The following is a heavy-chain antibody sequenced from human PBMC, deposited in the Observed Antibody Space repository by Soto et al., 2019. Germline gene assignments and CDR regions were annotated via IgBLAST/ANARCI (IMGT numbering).Heavy chain of an antibody. Sequence: SETLSLTCTFSGDSISSSSYYWGWIRQPPGKGLEWIGSIYYSGSPYYNPSLKSRVTISVDTSRIHFSLKLFSVTAADTAVYYCARESYDSGDYFDYWGLGTLVTVSS. CDR2: IYYSGSP. CDR1: GDSISSSSYY. J-gene: IGHJ4*02. V-gene: IGHV4-39*02. D-gene: IGHD3-22*01. CDR3: ARESYDSGDYFDY.